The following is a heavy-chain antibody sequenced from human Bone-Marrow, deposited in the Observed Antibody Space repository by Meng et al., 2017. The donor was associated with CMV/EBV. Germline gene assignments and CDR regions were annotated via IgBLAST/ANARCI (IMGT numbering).Heavy chain of an antibody. CDR2: INHSGST. J-gene: IGHJ4*02. Sequence: SETLSLTCAVYGGSFSGYYWSWIRQPPGKGLEWIGEINHSGSTNYNPSLKSRVTISVDTSKNQFSLKLSSVTAAGTAVYYCARGGKYAARDYWGQGPLVTVSS. V-gene: IGHV4-34*01. CDR3: ARGGKYAARDY. CDR1: GGSFSGYY. D-gene: IGHD6-6*01.